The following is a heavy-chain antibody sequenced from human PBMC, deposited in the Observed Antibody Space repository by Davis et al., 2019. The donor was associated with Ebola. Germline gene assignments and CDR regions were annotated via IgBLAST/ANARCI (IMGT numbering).Heavy chain of an antibody. CDR2: IYYSGST. D-gene: IGHD3-10*01. CDR3: ARRGRITMVRGVISWFDP. V-gene: IGHV4-59*08. J-gene: IGHJ5*02. Sequence: SETLSLTCTVSGGSISSYYWSWIRQPPGKGLEWIGYIYYSGSTNYNPSLKSRVTISVDTSKNQFSLKLSSVTAADTAVYYCARRGRITMVRGVISWFDPWGQGTLVTVSS. CDR1: GGSISSYY.